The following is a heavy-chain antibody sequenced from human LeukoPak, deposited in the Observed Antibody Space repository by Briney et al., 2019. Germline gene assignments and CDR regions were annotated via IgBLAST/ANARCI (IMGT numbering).Heavy chain of an antibody. D-gene: IGHD3-10*01. CDR2: VNDSGKI. Sequence: SETLSLTCTVYSGSLSGYYWSWLRQPPGKGLEVIGEVNDSGKINYTPSLKSRVTVSVDAPKKQFSLKLTSVTAADTAVYYCAGVIDSSESYYRPFDYWGQGIMVTVSS. CDR1: SGSLSGYY. V-gene: IGHV4-34*01. J-gene: IGHJ4*02. CDR3: AGVIDSSESYYRPFDY.